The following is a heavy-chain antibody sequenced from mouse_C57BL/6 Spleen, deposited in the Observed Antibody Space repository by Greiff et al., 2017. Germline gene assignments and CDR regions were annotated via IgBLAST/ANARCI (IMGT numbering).Heavy chain of an antibody. V-gene: IGHV1-64*01. CDR1: GYTFTSYW. Sequence: QVQLQQPGAELVKPGASVKLSCKASGYTFTSYWMHWVKQRPGQGLEWIGMIHPTSGSTNYNEKFKSKATLTVDKSSSTAYMQLSSLTSEDAAVYYCARETHYYAMDYWGQGTSVTVSS. J-gene: IGHJ4*01. CDR3: ARETHYYAMDY. CDR2: IHPTSGST.